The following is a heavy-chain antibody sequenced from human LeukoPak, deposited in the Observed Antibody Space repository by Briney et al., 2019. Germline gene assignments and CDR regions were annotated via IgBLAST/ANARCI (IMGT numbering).Heavy chain of an antibody. CDR1: GYTFSSYG. Sequence: ASVKVSCKVSGYTFSSYGISWVRQAPGQGLEWMGWISAYNGNTNYAQQLQGRVTLTTDTSTSTAYMELRSLRSGDTAVYYCARDVVPGYYYGSGSYLLDYWGQGTLVTVSS. D-gene: IGHD3-10*01. CDR2: ISAYNGNT. CDR3: ARDVVPGYYYGSGSYLLDY. V-gene: IGHV1-18*01. J-gene: IGHJ4*02.